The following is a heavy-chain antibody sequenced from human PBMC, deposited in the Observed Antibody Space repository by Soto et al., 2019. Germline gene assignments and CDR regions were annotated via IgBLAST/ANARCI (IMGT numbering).Heavy chain of an antibody. D-gene: IGHD6-19*01. Sequence: LGESLKISCKGSGYSFTSYWIGWVRQIPGKGLEWMGIIYPGDSDTRYSPSFQGQVTISADKSISTAYLQWSSLKASDTAMYYCARSPIAVAGYLDPWGQGTLVTVSS. J-gene: IGHJ5*02. V-gene: IGHV5-51*01. CDR3: ARSPIAVAGYLDP. CDR1: GYSFTSYW. CDR2: IYPGDSDT.